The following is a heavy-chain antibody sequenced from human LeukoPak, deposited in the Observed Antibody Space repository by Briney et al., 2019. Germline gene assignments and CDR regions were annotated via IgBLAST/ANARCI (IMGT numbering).Heavy chain of an antibody. D-gene: IGHD1-26*01. Sequence: GGSLRLSCAASGFTFSSYGMHWVRQAPGKGLEWVAVIWYDGSNKYYADSVKGRFTISRDNAKDSLYLQMNSLRAEDTALYYCARARGSYSFDYWGQGTLVTVSS. CDR2: IWYDGSNK. CDR1: GFTFSSYG. V-gene: IGHV3-33*01. CDR3: ARARGSYSFDY. J-gene: IGHJ4*02.